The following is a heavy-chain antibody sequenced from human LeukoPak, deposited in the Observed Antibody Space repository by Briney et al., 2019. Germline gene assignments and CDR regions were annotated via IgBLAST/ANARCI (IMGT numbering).Heavy chain of an antibody. CDR3: ARDYDRSGGSYYYYMDV. CDR2: ISYGGSP. Sequence: SQTLSLTCTVSDGSISSGGYYWNWIRQPPGKGLEWIGFISYGGSPHYNPSLKSRLTISVDTSKNQFSLRLTSVTAADTAVYYCARDYDRSGGSYYYYMDVWGKGTTVTVSS. V-gene: IGHV4-30-4*08. J-gene: IGHJ6*03. D-gene: IGHD3-22*01. CDR1: DGSISSGGYY.